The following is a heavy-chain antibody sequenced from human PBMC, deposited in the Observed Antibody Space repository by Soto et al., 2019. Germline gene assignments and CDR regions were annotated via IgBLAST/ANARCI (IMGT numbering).Heavy chain of an antibody. D-gene: IGHD6-19*01. J-gene: IGHJ5*02. CDR2: IWYDGSNT. V-gene: IGHV3-33*01. CDR3: ASSAA. Sequence: LRLSCAASGFIFSSYGMHWVRQAPGKGLEWVAVIWYDGSNTNYADPVKGRFTISRDNSKNTLFLQMNSLRDEDTAVYYCASSAAWGRGTLVTDSS. CDR1: GFIFSSYG.